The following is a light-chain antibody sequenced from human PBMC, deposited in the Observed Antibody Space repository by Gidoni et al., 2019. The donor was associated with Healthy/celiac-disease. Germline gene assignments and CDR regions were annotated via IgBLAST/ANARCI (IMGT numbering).Light chain of an antibody. J-gene: IGLJ1*01. Sequence: QSALTQPASVSGSSGPAITIPCTGTSSDVGGYNYVSWYQQHPGKAPKLMIYDVSNRPSGVSTRFSGSKSGNTASLTISGLQAEDEADYYCSSYTSSSTPYVFGTGTKVTVL. CDR2: DVS. CDR3: SSYTSSSTPYV. CDR1: SSDVGGYNY. V-gene: IGLV2-14*03.